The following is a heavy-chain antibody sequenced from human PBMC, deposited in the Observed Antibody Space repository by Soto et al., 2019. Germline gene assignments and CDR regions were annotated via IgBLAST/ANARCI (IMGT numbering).Heavy chain of an antibody. D-gene: IGHD3-22*01. V-gene: IGHV4-31*03. CDR3: ARDYDSSGYCFAY. CDR1: GGSINSSPYY. Sequence: SETRSLTCTVSGGSINSSPYYWGWIRQHPEKGLEWIGYIYYSGTTYYNPSLRSRVTISLDTSKNQFSLKLNSVTAADTAVYYCARDYDSSGYCFAYSGQGTLVTVSS. CDR2: IYYSGTT. J-gene: IGHJ4*02.